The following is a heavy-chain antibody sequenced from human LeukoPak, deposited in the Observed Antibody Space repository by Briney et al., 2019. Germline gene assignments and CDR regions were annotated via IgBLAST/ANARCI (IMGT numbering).Heavy chain of an antibody. CDR2: INHSGST. Sequence: ETLSLTCAVYGGSFSGYYWSWIRQPPGKGLEWIGEINHSGSTNYNPSLKSRVTISVDTSKNQFSLKLSSVTAADTAVYYCARGSGIAAAGTRDFDYWGQGTLVTVSS. D-gene: IGHD6-13*01. J-gene: IGHJ4*02. CDR1: GGSFSGYY. V-gene: IGHV4-34*01. CDR3: ARGSGIAAAGTRDFDY.